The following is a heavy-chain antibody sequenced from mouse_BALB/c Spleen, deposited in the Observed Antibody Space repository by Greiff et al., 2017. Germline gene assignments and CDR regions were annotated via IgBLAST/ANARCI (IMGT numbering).Heavy chain of an antibody. CDR3: ARGGLLSMDY. J-gene: IGHJ4*01. CDR2: INSNGGST. CDR1: GFTFSSYG. V-gene: IGHV5-6-3*01. D-gene: IGHD3-1*01. Sequence: EVMLVESGGGLVQPGGSLKLSCAASGFTFSSYGMSWVRQTPDKRLELVATINSNGGSTYYPDSVKGRFTISRDNAKNTLYLQMSSLKSEDTAMYYCARGGLLSMDYWGQGTSVTVSS.